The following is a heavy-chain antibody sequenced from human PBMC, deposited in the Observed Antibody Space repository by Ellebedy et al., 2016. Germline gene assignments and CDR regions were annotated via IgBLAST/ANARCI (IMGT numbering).Heavy chain of an antibody. J-gene: IGHJ5*02. CDR3: ARVGNCGSSTSCYRADWFDP. V-gene: IGHV1-2*02. D-gene: IGHD2-2*02. CDR2: INPNSGGT. CDR1: GYTFTGYY. Sequence: ASVKVSXKASGYTFTGYYMHWVRQAPGQGLEWMGWINPNSGGTNYAQKFQGRVTMTRDTSISTAYMELSRLRSDDTAVYYCARVGNCGSSTSCYRADWFDPWGQGTLVTVSS.